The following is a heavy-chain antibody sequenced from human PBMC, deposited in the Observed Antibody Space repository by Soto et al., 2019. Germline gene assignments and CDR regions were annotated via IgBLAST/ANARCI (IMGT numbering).Heavy chain of an antibody. J-gene: IGHJ4*02. CDR3: ARGSNGEWELLAYYFDY. CDR2: ISSSSSTI. V-gene: IGHV3-48*02. Sequence: EVQLVESGGGLVQPGGSLRLSCAASGFTFGSYSMNWVRQAPGKGLEWVSYISSSSSTIYYADSVKGRFTISRDNAKNSLYLQMNSLRDEDTAVYYCARGSNGEWELLAYYFDYWGQGTLVTVSS. D-gene: IGHD1-26*01. CDR1: GFTFGSYS.